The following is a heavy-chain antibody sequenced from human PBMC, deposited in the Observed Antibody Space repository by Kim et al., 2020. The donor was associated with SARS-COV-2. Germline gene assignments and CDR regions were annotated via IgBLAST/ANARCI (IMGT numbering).Heavy chain of an antibody. Sequence: ASVKVSCKASGYTFTSYAMHWVRQAPGQRLEWMGWINAGNGNTKYSQKFQGRVTITRDTSASTAYMELSSLRSEDTAVYYCARVTGTNLYYYYYGMDVWGQGTTVTVSS. CDR1: GYTFTSYA. CDR3: ARVTGTNLYYYYYGMDV. V-gene: IGHV1-3*01. J-gene: IGHJ6*02. CDR2: INAGNGNT. D-gene: IGHD1-1*01.